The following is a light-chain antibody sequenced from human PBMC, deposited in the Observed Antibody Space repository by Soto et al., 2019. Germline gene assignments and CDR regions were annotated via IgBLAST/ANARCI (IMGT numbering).Light chain of an antibody. J-gene: IGKJ5*01. Sequence: EIVLTQSPCTLSLSPWERATLSCMASESVSRNLAWYQQKPGQAPRLLIYDASTRATGIPDRFSGGGSGTEFTLTISSLQSEDFVVYYCQQYNSGPPITFGQGTRLEIK. CDR1: ESVSRN. CDR3: QQYNSGPPIT. CDR2: DAS. V-gene: IGKV3-15*01.